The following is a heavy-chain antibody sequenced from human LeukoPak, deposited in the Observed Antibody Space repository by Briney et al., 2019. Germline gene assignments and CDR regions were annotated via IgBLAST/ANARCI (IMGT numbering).Heavy chain of an antibody. V-gene: IGHV3-23*01. CDR1: GFTFSSFG. Sequence: GGTLRLSCAASGFTFSSFGMSWVRQAPGKGLEWVSAISGSGGSTYYADSVKGRFTISRDNSKNTLYLQMNSLRAEDTAVYYCAKCILTGYYKGYMDVWGKGATVTISS. CDR2: ISGSGGST. J-gene: IGHJ6*03. CDR3: AKCILTGYYKGYMDV. D-gene: IGHD3-9*01.